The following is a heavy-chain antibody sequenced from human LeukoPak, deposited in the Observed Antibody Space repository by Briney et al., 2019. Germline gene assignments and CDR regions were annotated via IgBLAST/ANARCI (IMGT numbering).Heavy chain of an antibody. V-gene: IGHV4-38-2*02. J-gene: IGHJ5*02. CDR1: GYSISSGYY. CDR3: ARDFPWYYDFWSGYQNWFDP. D-gene: IGHD3-3*01. CDR2: IYHSGST. Sequence: SETLSLTCTVSGYSISSGYYWGWIWKPPGKGLEWIGSIYHSGSTYYNPSLKSRVTISVDASKNQFSLKLSSVAAADTAVYYCARDFPWYYDFWSGYQNWFDPWGQGTLVTVSS.